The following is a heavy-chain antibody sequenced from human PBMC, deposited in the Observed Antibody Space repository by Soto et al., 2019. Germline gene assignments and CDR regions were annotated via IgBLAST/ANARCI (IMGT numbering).Heavy chain of an antibody. Sequence: QVQLVQSGAEEKKPGASVKVSCKAPGSTSISYAMHWVRQAPGQRLEWMGWINAVNGNTKYSQKFHGRVTITRDTSATTAYMEPSSLRSDDTTVYYCARDSFGVIAGASPDSWGQVTLVTVSS. J-gene: IGHJ4*02. V-gene: IGHV1-3*05. CDR3: ARDSFGVIAGASPDS. D-gene: IGHD3-16*01. CDR1: GSTSISYA. CDR2: INAVNGNT.